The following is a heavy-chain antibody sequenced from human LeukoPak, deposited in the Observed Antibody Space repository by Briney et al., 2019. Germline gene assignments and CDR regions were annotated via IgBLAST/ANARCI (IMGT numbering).Heavy chain of an antibody. Sequence: SEALSLTCTVSGGSISSYYWSWIRQPPGKGLEWIGYIYYSGSTNYNPSLKSRVTISVDTSKNQFSLKLSSVTAADTAVYYCARDPLWGQGTLVTVSS. CDR3: ARDPL. V-gene: IGHV4-59*12. J-gene: IGHJ4*02. CDR1: GGSISSYY. CDR2: IYYSGST.